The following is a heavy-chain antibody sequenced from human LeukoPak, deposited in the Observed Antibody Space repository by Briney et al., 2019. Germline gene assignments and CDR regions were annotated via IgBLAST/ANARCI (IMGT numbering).Heavy chain of an antibody. J-gene: IGHJ4*02. Sequence: GGPLRLSCAASGFTVSSNYMSWVRQAPGKGLEWVSLIYSGGSTYYADSVKGRFTISRDNAKNSLYLQMNSLRAEDTAVYYCARDSVEMATMSYWGQGTLVTVSS. V-gene: IGHV3-66*01. CDR1: GFTVSSNY. CDR3: ARDSVEMATMSY. D-gene: IGHD5-24*01. CDR2: IYSGGST.